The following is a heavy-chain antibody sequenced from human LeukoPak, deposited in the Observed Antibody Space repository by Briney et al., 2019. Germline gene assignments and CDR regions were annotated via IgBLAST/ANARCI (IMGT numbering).Heavy chain of an antibody. J-gene: IGHJ6*03. D-gene: IGHD3-10*01. Sequence: PSETLSLTCTVSGGSISSSSYYWGWIRQPPGKGLEWIGYIYYSGSTNYNPSLKSRVTISVDTSKNQFSLKLSSVTAADTAVYYCARDSGEWFGESGGYYYYMDVWGKGTTVTISS. V-gene: IGHV4-61*01. CDR2: IYYSGST. CDR1: GGSISSSSYY. CDR3: ARDSGEWFGESGGYYYYMDV.